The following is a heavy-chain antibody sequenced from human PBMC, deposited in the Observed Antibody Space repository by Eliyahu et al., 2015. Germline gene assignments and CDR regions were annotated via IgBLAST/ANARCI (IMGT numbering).Heavy chain of an antibody. CDR3: ASINWNYGPLDY. Sequence: QVQLVQSGAEVKKPGASVXVSCXASXYTFTSXAXHXVRQAPGQRLEWMGWINAGNGNTKXSQKFQGRVTITRDTSASTAYMELSSLRSEDTAVYYCASINWNYGPLDYWGQGTLVTVSS. D-gene: IGHD1-7*01. CDR2: INAGNGNT. J-gene: IGHJ4*02. CDR1: XYTFTSXA. V-gene: IGHV1-3*01.